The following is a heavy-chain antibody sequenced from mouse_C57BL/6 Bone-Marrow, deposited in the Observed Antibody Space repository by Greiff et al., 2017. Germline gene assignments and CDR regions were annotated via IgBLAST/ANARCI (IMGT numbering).Heavy chain of an antibody. J-gene: IGHJ2*01. Sequence: EVMLVESGGGLVKPGGSLKLSCAASGFTFSSYAMSWVRQTPEKRLEWVATISDGGSYTYYPDNVKGRFTISRDNAKNNRYLQMSHLKSEDTAMYYCARDRGQLRLNYFDYWGQGTTLTVSS. CDR1: GFTFSSYA. CDR3: ARDRGQLRLNYFDY. D-gene: IGHD3-2*02. CDR2: ISDGGSYT. V-gene: IGHV5-4*01.